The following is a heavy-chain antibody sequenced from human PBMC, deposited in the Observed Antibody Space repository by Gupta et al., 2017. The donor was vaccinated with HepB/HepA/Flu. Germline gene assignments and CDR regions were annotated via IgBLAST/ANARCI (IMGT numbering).Heavy chain of an antibody. Sequence: QVQLVQSGAEVKKVGASVTVSCTAYGFAFRAYYIHGVRQAPGKGVEWMGWNNPNSGGTKYAQRVQAWVTMTRDTSINTAYMELRRLRSDDTAIYYCARGRMGQYDYYYGVDVGGQGTTGTVSS. CDR1: GFAFRAYY. CDR2: NNPNSGGT. J-gene: IGHJ6*02. D-gene: IGHD1-26*01. CDR3: ARGRMGQYDYYYGVDV. V-gene: IGHV1-2*04.